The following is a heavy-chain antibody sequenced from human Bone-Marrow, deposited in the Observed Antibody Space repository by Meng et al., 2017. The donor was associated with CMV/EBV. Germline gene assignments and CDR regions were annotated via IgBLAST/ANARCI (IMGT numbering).Heavy chain of an antibody. CDR3: AGYVVTIFGAVVPEYFQH. Sequence: SETLSLTCTVSGDSIRRGYQWGWLRQPPGKGLEWIGNTYHSGTTYYNPALRSRVTISLDTHNNQFPLKLSSVTATDTALYYCAGYVVTIFGAVVPEYFQHWGQGTLVTVSS. CDR1: GDSIRRGYQ. CDR2: TYHSGTT. V-gene: IGHV4-38-2*02. D-gene: IGHD3-3*01. J-gene: IGHJ1*01.